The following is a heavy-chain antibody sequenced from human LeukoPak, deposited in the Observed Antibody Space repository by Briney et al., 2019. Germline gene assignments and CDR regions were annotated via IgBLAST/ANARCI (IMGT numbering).Heavy chain of an antibody. CDR3: ARAFFHSTSFDY. V-gene: IGHV1-18*01. Sequence: ASVKVSYKASGYTLTSYGISWVRQAPGQGLEWMGWISAHNGNTNYAQKLQGRVTMTTDTSTSTAYMELRSLRSDDTAVYYCARAFFHSTSFDYWGQGTLVTVSS. J-gene: IGHJ4*02. D-gene: IGHD2-15*01. CDR2: ISAHNGNT. CDR1: GYTLTSYG.